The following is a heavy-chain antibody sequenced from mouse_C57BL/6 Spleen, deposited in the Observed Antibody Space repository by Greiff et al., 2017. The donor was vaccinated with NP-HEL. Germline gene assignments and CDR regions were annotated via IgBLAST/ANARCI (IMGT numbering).Heavy chain of an antibody. CDR1: GYTFTSYW. D-gene: IGHD1-1*01. Sequence: QVQLKQPGAELVKPGASVKLSCKASGYTFTSYWMQWVKQRPGQGLEWIGEIDPSDSYTNYNQKFKGKATLTVDTSSSTAYMQLSSLTSEDSAVYYCARRRGSSYAMDYWGQGTSVTVSS. CDR3: ARRRGSSYAMDY. V-gene: IGHV1-50*01. CDR2: IDPSDSYT. J-gene: IGHJ4*01.